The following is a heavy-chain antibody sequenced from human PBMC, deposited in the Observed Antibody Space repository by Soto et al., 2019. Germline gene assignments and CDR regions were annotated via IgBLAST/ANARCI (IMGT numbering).Heavy chain of an antibody. Sequence: EVQLLASGGDLVQPGGSLRLSCAASGFIFSHYAMTWVRQAPGKGPEWVSTFTSGVCTSYRDTVKGRVSISRDNSKNTLYLQMNNMRAEYTAVYYCARTAKDNSHSSGCANRFDYWGQGTLVTVSS. CDR2: FTSGVCT. CDR3: ARTAKDNSHSSGCANRFDY. CDR1: GFIFSHYA. D-gene: IGHD3-22*01. V-gene: IGHV3-23*01. J-gene: IGHJ4*02.